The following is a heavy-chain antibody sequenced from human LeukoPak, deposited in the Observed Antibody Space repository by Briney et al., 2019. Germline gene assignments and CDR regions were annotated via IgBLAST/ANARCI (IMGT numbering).Heavy chain of an antibody. CDR3: AKERDYGPADY. Sequence: PGGSLRLSWAALGFIFNKNAMGWVRQAPGRGLEWVSGLSGSGGSTDYADSVKGRFTVSRDNSKNTLFLQMNSLRAEDTAIYYCAKERDYGPADYWGQGTLVTVSS. CDR1: GFIFNKNA. V-gene: IGHV3-23*01. D-gene: IGHD4/OR15-4a*01. J-gene: IGHJ4*02. CDR2: LSGSGGST.